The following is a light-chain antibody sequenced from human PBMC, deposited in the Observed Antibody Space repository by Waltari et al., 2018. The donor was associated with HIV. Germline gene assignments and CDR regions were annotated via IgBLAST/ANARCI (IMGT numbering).Light chain of an antibody. V-gene: IGLV3-21*02. CDR3: QVWDTFSDRYV. CDR1: NISGYS. J-gene: IGLJ1*01. Sequence: SYELTQPPSVSVAPGQTATVTCGGANISGYSVQWYQQKPGQAPVLVVYGDSERPSGIPERFAGSNSDNTATLAISRVAAGDEAAYYCQVWDTFSDRYVFGAGTEVTVL. CDR2: GDS.